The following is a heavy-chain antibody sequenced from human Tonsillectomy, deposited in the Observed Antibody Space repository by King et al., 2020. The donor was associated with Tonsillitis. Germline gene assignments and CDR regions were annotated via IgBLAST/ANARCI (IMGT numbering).Heavy chain of an antibody. J-gene: IGHJ3*02. CDR3: AREYSSSSGKKAFDI. V-gene: IGHV3-21*01. CDR2: ISTSSSYI. CDR1: GFTFSSYS. D-gene: IGHD6-6*01. Sequence: VQLVESGGGLVKPGGSLRLSCAASGFTFSSYSMNWVRQAPGKGLEWVSSISTSSSYIYYADSVKGGFTISRDDAKNSLYLEMNSLRAEDTAVYYCAREYSSSSGKKAFDIWGQGTMVTVSS.